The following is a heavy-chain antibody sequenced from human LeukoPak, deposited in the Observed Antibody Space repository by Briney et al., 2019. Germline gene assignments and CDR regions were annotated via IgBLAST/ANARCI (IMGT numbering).Heavy chain of an antibody. CDR2: IYRTGNT. J-gene: IGHJ4*02. Sequence: PSETLSLTCAVPGYSISTAYYWGWIRQPPGKGLEWIGSIYRTGNTHYNPSLKDRVTLSVDTSKNQFSLNLRSMTAADTAVYYCASRVITNPWWGRGTLVTVSS. CDR1: GYSISTAYY. D-gene: IGHD1-1*01. V-gene: IGHV4-38-2*01. CDR3: ASRVITNPW.